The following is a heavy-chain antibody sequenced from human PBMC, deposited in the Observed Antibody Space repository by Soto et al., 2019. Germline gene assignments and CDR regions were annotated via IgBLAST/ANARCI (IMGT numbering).Heavy chain of an antibody. CDR3: ARDPELGPGYYYYYGMDV. D-gene: IGHD1-7*01. J-gene: IGHJ6*02. V-gene: IGHV3-33*01. CDR2: IWYDGSNK. CDR1: GFTFSSYG. Sequence: PGGSLRLSCAAPGFTFSSYGMHWVRQAPGKGLEWVAVIWYDGSNKYYADSVKGRFTISRDNSKNTLYLQMNSLRAEDTAVYYWARDPELGPGYYYYYGMDVWGQGTTVTVSS.